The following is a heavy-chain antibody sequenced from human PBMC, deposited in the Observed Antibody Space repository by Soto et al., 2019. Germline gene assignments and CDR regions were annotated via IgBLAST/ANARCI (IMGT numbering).Heavy chain of an antibody. CDR1: GYSFTSKG. CDR3: ARRVDYFRNSAIDYYFAH. CDR2: ISVHDGKT. Sequence: QVQLVQSGAEVKKPGASVKVSCKASGYSFTSKGSTWVRQAPGQGPEWMGWISVHDGKTNYAQKFHDRVTLTTDTSTSTAYMELRRLTSDDTAVYYCARRVDYFRNSAIDYYFAHWGQGTVVTVSS. J-gene: IGHJ4*02. D-gene: IGHD1-26*01. V-gene: IGHV1-18*01.